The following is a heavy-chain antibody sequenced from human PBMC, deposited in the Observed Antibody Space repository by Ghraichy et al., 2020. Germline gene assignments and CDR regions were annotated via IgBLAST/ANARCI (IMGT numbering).Heavy chain of an antibody. D-gene: IGHD2-2*01. Sequence: SETLSLTCTVSGGSISSYYWSWIRQPAGQGLEWVGRIYTSGSTNYNPSLKSRVTMSVDTSKNQFSLKLSSVTAADTAVYYCARDNPGYCSSTSCYQNYYFDYWGQGTLVTVSS. J-gene: IGHJ4*02. CDR3: ARDNPGYCSSTSCYQNYYFDY. CDR2: IYTSGST. CDR1: GGSISSYY. V-gene: IGHV4-4*07.